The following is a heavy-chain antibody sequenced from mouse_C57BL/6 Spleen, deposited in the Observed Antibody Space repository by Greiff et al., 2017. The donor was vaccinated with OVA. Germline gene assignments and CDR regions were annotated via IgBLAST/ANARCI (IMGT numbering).Heavy chain of an antibody. CDR2: INPSNGGT. CDR1: GYTFTSYW. D-gene: IGHD2-4*01. Sequence: QVQLQQPGTELVKPGASVKLSCKASGYTFTSYWMHWVKQRPGHGLEWIGHINPSNGGTIYNEQFKSQAPLTVAKSPSTADVQLSSLTSEDSAVYYCARSRDYDYFDYWGQGTTLTVSS. J-gene: IGHJ2*01. V-gene: IGHV1-53*01. CDR3: ARSRDYDYFDY.